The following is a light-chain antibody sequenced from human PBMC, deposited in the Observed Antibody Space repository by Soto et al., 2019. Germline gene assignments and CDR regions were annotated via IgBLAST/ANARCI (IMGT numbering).Light chain of an antibody. J-gene: IGKJ1*01. CDR3: QQYTNWRT. V-gene: IGKV3-15*01. Sequence: EILMTQTKATLSVSPGERATLSCRASHRVSSNLAWYQQKPGQAPRLLIYDASTRATGIPARFSGSGSGTEFTLTISSLQSEDFAVYYCQQYTNWRTFGQGTKVDIK. CDR1: HRVSSN. CDR2: DAS.